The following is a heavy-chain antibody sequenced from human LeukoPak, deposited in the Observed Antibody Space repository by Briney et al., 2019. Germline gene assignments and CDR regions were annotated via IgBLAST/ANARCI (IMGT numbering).Heavy chain of an antibody. CDR3: ARDRAIDGDYGHATGANDY. D-gene: IGHD4-17*01. CDR2: IYSGGST. Sequence: GGSLRLSCAASGFTVSSYYMSWVRQAPGKGLESVSVIYSGGSTYYADSVKGRFTISRDNSKNTLYLQMNSLRAEDTAVYYCARDRAIDGDYGHATGANDYWGQGTLVTVSS. J-gene: IGHJ4*02. V-gene: IGHV3-66*01. CDR1: GFTVSSYY.